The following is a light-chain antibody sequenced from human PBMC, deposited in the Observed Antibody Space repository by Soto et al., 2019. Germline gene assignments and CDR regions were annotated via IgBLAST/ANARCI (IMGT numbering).Light chain of an antibody. CDR1: QSVSNK. CDR2: AAD. V-gene: IGKV3-15*01. CDR3: QQYNNWPPWT. Sequence: EVVMRQSPATLSVSPGETATLSCRASQSVSNKLAWYQQRPGQAPRLLIYAADTRATGIPARFSGSVSGREFTLTISSLQSEDFAVYYCQQYNNWPPWTFGQGTKVEVK. J-gene: IGKJ1*01.